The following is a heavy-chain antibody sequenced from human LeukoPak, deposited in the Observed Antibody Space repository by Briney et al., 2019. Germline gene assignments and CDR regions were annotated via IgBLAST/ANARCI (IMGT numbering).Heavy chain of an antibody. V-gene: IGHV1-46*01. J-gene: IGHJ4*02. CDR1: GYIFTSYY. D-gene: IGHD5-12*01. CDR2: IDPSGGTT. Sequence: GASVKVSCKASGYIFTSYYIHWVRQAYGQGLEWMGMIDPSGGTTTYAQNFQGGVTMTRDMSTTTVYMELSSLRSEDTAVYYCARGEGGYSGYDWGPDYWGQGTLVTVSS. CDR3: ARGEGGYSGYDWGPDY.